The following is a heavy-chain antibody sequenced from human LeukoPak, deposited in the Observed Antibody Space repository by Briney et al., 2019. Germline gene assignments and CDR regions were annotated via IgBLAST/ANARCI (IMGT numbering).Heavy chain of an antibody. CDR1: GGSFSGYY. J-gene: IGHJ5*02. D-gene: IGHD3-10*01. Sequence: SETLSLTCAVYGGSFSGYYWSWIRQPPGKGLEWIGEISHSGSTNYNPSLKSRVTISVDTSKNQFSLKLSSVTAADTAVYYCARSYYGSGSLNWFDPWGQGTLVTVSS. CDR3: ARSYYGSGSLNWFDP. V-gene: IGHV4-34*01. CDR2: ISHSGST.